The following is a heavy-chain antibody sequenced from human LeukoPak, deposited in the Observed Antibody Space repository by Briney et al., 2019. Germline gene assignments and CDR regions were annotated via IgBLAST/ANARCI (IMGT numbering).Heavy chain of an antibody. CDR2: INHNGNVN. Sequence: PGGSLRLSCVASGFTFSNFAMHWARQAPGKGLEWVASINHNGNVNYYVDSVKGRFTISRDNAKNSLYLQMSNLRAEDTAVYFCARGGGLDVWGQGATVTVSS. V-gene: IGHV3-7*03. D-gene: IGHD3-16*01. J-gene: IGHJ6*02. CDR3: ARGGGLDV. CDR1: GFTFSNFA.